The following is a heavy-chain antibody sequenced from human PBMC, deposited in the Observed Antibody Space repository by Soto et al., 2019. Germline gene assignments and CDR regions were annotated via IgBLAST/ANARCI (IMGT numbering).Heavy chain of an antibody. CDR3: TRDTPAIGSDYYDSSGSYGMDV. V-gene: IGHV3-49*03. CDR2: IRSKAYGGTT. CDR1: GFTFGDYA. Sequence: GGSLRLSCTASGFTFGDYAMSWFRQAPGKGLEWVGFIRSKAYGGTTEYAASVKGRFTISRDDSKSIAYLQMNSLKTEDTAVYYCTRDTPAIGSDYYDSSGSYGMDVWGQGTTVTVSS. J-gene: IGHJ6*02. D-gene: IGHD3-22*01.